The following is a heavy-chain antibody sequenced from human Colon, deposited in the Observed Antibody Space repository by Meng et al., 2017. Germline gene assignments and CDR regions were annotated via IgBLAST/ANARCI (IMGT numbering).Heavy chain of an antibody. CDR3: ARDLCRGADDAFDI. V-gene: IGHV3-48*03. CDR1: GFTFSSYE. Sequence: GESLKISCEASGFTFSSYEMIWVRQAPGKGLEWVSNISPGGSTKYYADSVKGRSAGTRDNSKNSLYMQMNSLRVEDTAVYYCARDLCRGADDAFDIWGQGTMVTVSS. CDR2: ISPGGSTK. J-gene: IGHJ3*02. D-gene: IGHD2-21*01.